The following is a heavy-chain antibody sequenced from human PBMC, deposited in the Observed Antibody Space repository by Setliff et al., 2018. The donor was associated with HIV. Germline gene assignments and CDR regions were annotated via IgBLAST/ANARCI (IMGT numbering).Heavy chain of an antibody. J-gene: IGHJ5*02. Sequence: SETLSLTCTVSGGSISSGTYYWSWIRQPAGKGLEWIGRIYTSGSTDYNPSLRSRVTISLDTSKNQFSLKLSSVTAADTAVYYCARGIDDSGSFPDKNWFDTWGQGSPVTVSS. V-gene: IGHV4-61*02. CDR1: GGSISSGTYY. CDR2: IYTSGST. D-gene: IGHD3-10*01. CDR3: ARGIDDSGSFPDKNWFDT.